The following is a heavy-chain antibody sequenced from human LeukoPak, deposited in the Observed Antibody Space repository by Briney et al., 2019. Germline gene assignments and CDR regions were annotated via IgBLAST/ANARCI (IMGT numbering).Heavy chain of an antibody. J-gene: IGHJ4*02. D-gene: IGHD2-15*01. CDR1: RFTFSNYW. CDR2: IKQDGSEK. Sequence: GGSLRLSCVASRFTFSNYWMSWVRQAPGKGLEWVANIKQDGSEKYYVDSVKGRFTISRDNAKNSLYLQMNSLRAEDTAVYYCARRGGSSHYYFDYWSQGTLVTVSS. CDR3: ARRGGSSHYYFDY. V-gene: IGHV3-7*01.